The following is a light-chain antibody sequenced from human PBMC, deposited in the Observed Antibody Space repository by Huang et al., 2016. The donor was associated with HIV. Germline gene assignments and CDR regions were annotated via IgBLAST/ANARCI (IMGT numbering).Light chain of an antibody. CDR1: QHVGSS. Sequence: DIVMTQSPDSLAVSLGERATINCKSRQHVGSSFAWYQHKPGQSPKLLIYWASTRAFWVPDRFSGSGSGTDFTLTISSLQAADVAVYYCQQHYSSPWTFGQGTKVEIK. J-gene: IGKJ1*01. V-gene: IGKV4-1*01. CDR3: QQHYSSPWT. CDR2: WAS.